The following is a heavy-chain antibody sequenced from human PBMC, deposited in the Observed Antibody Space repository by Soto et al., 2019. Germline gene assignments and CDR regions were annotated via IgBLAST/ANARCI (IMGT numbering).Heavy chain of an antibody. CDR2: IIPIFGTA. V-gene: IGHV1-69*13. J-gene: IGHJ6*02. CDR3: ARGRTWYSSGWGSYYYYGMDV. D-gene: IGHD6-19*01. Sequence: SVKVSFKASGGTFSSYAISWVRQAPGQGLEWMGGIIPIFGTANYAQKFQGRVTITADESTSTAYMELSSLRSEDTAVYYCARGRTWYSSGWGSYYYYGMDVWGQGTTVTVSS. CDR1: GGTFSSYA.